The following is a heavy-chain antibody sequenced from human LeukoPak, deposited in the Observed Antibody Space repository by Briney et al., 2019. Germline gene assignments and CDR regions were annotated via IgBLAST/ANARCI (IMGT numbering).Heavy chain of an antibody. CDR1: GFTFSSYA. V-gene: IGHV3-23*01. Sequence: GGSLRLSCAASGFTFSSYAMSWVRQAPGKGLEWVSAISGSGGSTYYADSVKGRFTISRDNSKNTLYLQMNSLRAEDTAVYYCAKEGIARNHDILTGYYYFDYWGQGTLVTVSS. CDR3: AKEGIARNHDILTGYYYFDY. CDR2: ISGSGGST. J-gene: IGHJ4*02. D-gene: IGHD3-9*01.